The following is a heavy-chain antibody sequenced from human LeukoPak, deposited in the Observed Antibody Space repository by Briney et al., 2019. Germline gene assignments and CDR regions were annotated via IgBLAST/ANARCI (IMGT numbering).Heavy chain of an antibody. CDR1: GYTFTSYG. CDR3: ARDFSGLLWYQLLSPRTNWFGP. D-gene: IGHD2-2*01. V-gene: IGHV1-18*01. Sequence: GASVKVSCKASGYTFTSYGISWVRQAPGQGLEWMGWISAYNGNTNYAQKLQGRVTMTTDTSTSTAYMELRSLRSDDTAVYYCARDFSGLLWYQLLSPRTNWFGPWGQGTLVTVSS. CDR2: ISAYNGNT. J-gene: IGHJ5*02.